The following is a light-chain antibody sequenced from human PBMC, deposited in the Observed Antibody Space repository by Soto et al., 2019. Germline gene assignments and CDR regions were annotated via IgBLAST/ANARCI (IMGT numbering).Light chain of an antibody. V-gene: IGKV3-20*01. CDR2: GAS. CDR3: QQYGSSPRT. J-gene: IGKJ2*01. CDR1: QRVSNSY. Sequence: EIVLTQSPGTLSLSPGERATVSCRASQRVSNSYLAWYQQKPGQAPRLLIYGASSRATGIPDRFSGSGSGTDFTLTISRLESEDFAVYYCQQYGSSPRTFGQGTKLEIK.